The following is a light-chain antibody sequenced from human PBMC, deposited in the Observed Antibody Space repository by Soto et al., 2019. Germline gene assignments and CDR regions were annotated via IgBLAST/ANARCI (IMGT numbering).Light chain of an antibody. V-gene: IGKV3-15*01. CDR2: GAS. CDR3: QQRSNGPQT. J-gene: IGKJ1*01. Sequence: EISVKESRATRSVSEGGRGTLVCSASQSVTNXMAWSKHKPCQAPSLLIAGASTMATGSPARCSGSGSATDFTLTISSLEPEYFAVYYFQQRSNGPQTFGQGTKVDIK. CDR1: QSVTNX.